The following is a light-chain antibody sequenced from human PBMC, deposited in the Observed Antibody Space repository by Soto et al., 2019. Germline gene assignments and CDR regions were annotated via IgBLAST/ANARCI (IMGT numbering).Light chain of an antibody. V-gene: IGKV1-39*01. CDR2: TTS. Sequence: DVQMTQSPSSLSASVGDRVTITCRASQNIDIYLNWYQQKPGRLPTLLIYTTSRLQSGVPTRFSGSGSGTDFTLTISNLQPEDFATYSCHQSYITPPAFGQGTKVGIK. CDR3: HQSYITPPA. J-gene: IGKJ2*01. CDR1: QNIDIY.